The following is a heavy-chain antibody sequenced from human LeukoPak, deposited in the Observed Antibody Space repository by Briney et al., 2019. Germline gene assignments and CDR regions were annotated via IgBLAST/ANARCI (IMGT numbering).Heavy chain of an antibody. CDR2: IIPIFGTA. CDR3: ARSVFGVYYWYGMDV. D-gene: IGHD3-3*01. Sequence: SVKVSCKASGGTFSSYAISWVRQAPGQGLEWMGGIIPIFGTANYAQKFQGRVTITADESTSTAYMELSSLRSEDTAVYYCARSVFGVYYWYGMDVWGQGTTVTVSS. V-gene: IGHV1-69*13. CDR1: GGTFSSYA. J-gene: IGHJ6*02.